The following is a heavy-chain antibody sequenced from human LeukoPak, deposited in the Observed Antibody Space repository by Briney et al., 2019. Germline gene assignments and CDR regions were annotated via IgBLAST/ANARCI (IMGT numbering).Heavy chain of an antibody. CDR2: ISAYNGNT. CDR3: ARAPYDILTGYYPLDY. Sequence: ASVKVSCKASGYTFTSYGISWVRQAPGQGLEWMGWISAYNGNTNYAQKLQGRVTMTTDTSTSTAYMELRSLRSDDTAVYYCARAPYDILTGYYPLDYWGQGTLVTVSS. V-gene: IGHV1-18*01. J-gene: IGHJ4*02. CDR1: GYTFTSYG. D-gene: IGHD3-9*01.